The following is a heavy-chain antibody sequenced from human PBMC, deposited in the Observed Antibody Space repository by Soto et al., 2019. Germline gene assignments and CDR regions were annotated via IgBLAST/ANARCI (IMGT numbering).Heavy chain of an antibody. D-gene: IGHD5-18*01. CDR3: TPAVDTAGLYFDY. CDR1: GFPFSGSA. CDR2: IRSKANSYAT. J-gene: IGHJ4*02. Sequence: GGSLRLSCAASGFPFSGSAMHWVRQASGKGLEWVGRIRSKANSYATAYAASVEGRFTVSRDDSKNTAYLQMNTLKTEDTAVYYCTPAVDTAGLYFDYWGQGMLVTVSS. V-gene: IGHV3-73*01.